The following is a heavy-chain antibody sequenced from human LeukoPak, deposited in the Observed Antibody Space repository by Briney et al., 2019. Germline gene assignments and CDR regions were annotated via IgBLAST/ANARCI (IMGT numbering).Heavy chain of an antibody. CDR3: AKDFSGSSWYGPPDY. Sequence: GGSLRLSCAASGFTFSSYDMHWVRQATGKGLEWVSAIGTAGDTYYPGSVKGRFTISRENAKNSLYLQMNSLRAGDTAVYYCAKDFSGSSWYGPPDYWGQGTLVTVSS. J-gene: IGHJ4*02. CDR2: IGTAGDT. CDR1: GFTFSSYD. V-gene: IGHV3-13*01. D-gene: IGHD6-13*01.